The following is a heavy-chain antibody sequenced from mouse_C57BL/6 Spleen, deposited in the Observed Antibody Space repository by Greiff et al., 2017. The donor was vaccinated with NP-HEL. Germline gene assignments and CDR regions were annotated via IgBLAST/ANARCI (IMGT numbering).Heavy chain of an antibody. CDR1: GYTFTSYW. CDR2: LHPSDSDT. V-gene: IGHV1-74*01. Sequence: QVQLQQPGAELVKPGASVKVSCKASGYTFTSYWLHWVKQRPGQGLEWLGRLHPSDSDTNYNQKFKGKATLTVDKSSSTAYMQLSSRTAEDAAVYYCAMEWVPRAYWGQGTLVTVSA. CDR3: AMEWVPRAY. J-gene: IGHJ3*01. D-gene: IGHD2-14*01.